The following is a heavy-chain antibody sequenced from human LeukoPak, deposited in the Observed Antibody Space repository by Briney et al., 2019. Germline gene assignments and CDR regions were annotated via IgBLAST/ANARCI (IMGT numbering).Heavy chain of an antibody. CDR3: AKNRLYSVRGVIIV. Sequence: GGSLRLSCAASAFTFSSYAMSSVRQAPGNGLEWFSAIGVGGASTSYADSVKGRFTISRDNSKNTLYTQMNSLRAEDTAVYYCAKNRLYSVRGVIIVWGQGTLVTVSS. CDR1: AFTFSSYA. D-gene: IGHD3-10*01. J-gene: IGHJ4*02. CDR2: IGVGGAST. V-gene: IGHV3-23*01.